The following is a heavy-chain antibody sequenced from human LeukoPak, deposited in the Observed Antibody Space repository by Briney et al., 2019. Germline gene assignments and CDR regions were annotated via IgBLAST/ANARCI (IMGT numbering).Heavy chain of an antibody. CDR3: ARDPLGFWSGYYFQRDYYYGMDV. D-gene: IGHD3-3*01. CDR1: GGTFSSYA. V-gene: IGHV1-69*13. Sequence: XVKVSCKASGGTFSSYAISWVRQAPGQGLEWMGGIIPIFGTANYAQKFQGRVTITADESTSTAYMELSSLRSEDTAVYYCARDPLGFWSGYYFQRDYYYGMDVWGQGTTVTVSS. J-gene: IGHJ6*02. CDR2: IIPIFGTA.